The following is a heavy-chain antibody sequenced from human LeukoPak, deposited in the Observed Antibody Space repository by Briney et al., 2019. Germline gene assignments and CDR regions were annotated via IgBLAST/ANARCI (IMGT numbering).Heavy chain of an antibody. Sequence: GGSLRLSCVASGFTFSSYGMHWVRQAPGKGLEWVAFIRYDGSNKYYADSVKGRFTISRDNSKNTLYLQMNSLRAEDTAVYYCAKVATVTTPPLGPFDYWGQGTLVTVSS. D-gene: IGHD4-17*01. V-gene: IGHV3-30*02. CDR2: IRYDGSNK. CDR3: AKVATVTTPPLGPFDY. CDR1: GFTFSSYG. J-gene: IGHJ4*02.